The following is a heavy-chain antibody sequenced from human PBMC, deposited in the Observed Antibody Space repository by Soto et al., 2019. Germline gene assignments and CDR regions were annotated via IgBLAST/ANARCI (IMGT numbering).Heavy chain of an antibody. Sequence: ASVKVSCKASGYSFTDYHIHWVRQAPGQGLEWLGRINPKSGGTSTAQKFQGWVTMTRDRSISTVYMELTRLRSDDTAVYFCARGHSTDCSNVECSFFYNHEMDVWGQGTTVTVSS. V-gene: IGHV1-2*04. D-gene: IGHD2-8*01. CDR2: INPKSGGT. CDR3: ARGHSTDCSNVECSFFYNHEMDV. J-gene: IGHJ6*02. CDR1: GYSFTDYH.